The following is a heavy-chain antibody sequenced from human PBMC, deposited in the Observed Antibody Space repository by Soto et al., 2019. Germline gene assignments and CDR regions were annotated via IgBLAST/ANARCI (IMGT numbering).Heavy chain of an antibody. V-gene: IGHV1-46*01. CDR1: GYTFTSYY. Sequence: GASVKVSCKASGYTFTSYYMHCVRQAPGQGLEWMGIINPSGGSTSYAQKFQGRVTMTRDTSTSTVYMELSSLRSEDTAVYYCARENYYYDSSGYDLGGAFDIWGQGTMVTVSS. D-gene: IGHD3-22*01. J-gene: IGHJ3*02. CDR3: ARENYYYDSSGYDLGGAFDI. CDR2: INPSGGST.